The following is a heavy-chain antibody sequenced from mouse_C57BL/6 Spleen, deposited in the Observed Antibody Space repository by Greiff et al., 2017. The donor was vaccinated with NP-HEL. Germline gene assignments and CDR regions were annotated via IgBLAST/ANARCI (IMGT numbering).Heavy chain of an antibody. J-gene: IGHJ1*03. V-gene: IGHV1-82*01. Sequence: QVQLQQSGPELVKPGASVKISCKASGYAFSSSWMNWVKQRPGKGLEWIGRIYPGDGDTNYNGKFKGKATLTADKSSSTAYMPLSSLTSEDSAVYFCASFGSSYWYFDVWGTGTTVTVSS. D-gene: IGHD1-1*01. CDR3: ASFGSSYWYFDV. CDR2: IYPGDGDT. CDR1: GYAFSSSW.